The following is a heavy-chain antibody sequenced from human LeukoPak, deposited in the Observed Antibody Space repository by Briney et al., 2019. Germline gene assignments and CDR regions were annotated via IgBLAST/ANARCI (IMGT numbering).Heavy chain of an antibody. CDR2: ISSNGGST. D-gene: IGHD3-22*01. V-gene: IGHV3-64D*06. CDR3: VKEDYYYDSSGYYIYY. Sequence: GGSLRLSCSASGFTFSSYAMHWVRQAPGKGLEYVSAISSNGGSTYYADSVKGRSTISRDNSKNTLYLQMSSLRAEDTAVYYCVKEDYYYDSSGYYIYYWGQGTLVTVSS. CDR1: GFTFSSYA. J-gene: IGHJ4*02.